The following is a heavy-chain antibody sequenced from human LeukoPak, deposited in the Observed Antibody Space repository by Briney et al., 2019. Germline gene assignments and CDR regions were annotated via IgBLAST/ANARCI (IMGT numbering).Heavy chain of an antibody. Sequence: SETLSLTCIISGYTISSGYQWGWIRQPPGKGLEWIGNIYYSGSTYYNPSLKGRLTMSVDRSNNLFSLNLNSVTAADTAVYYCARIIAASQDVFDIWGRGTMITVSS. D-gene: IGHD6-6*01. CDR3: ARIIAASQDVFDI. CDR2: IYYSGST. V-gene: IGHV4-38-2*02. J-gene: IGHJ3*02. CDR1: GYTISSGYQ.